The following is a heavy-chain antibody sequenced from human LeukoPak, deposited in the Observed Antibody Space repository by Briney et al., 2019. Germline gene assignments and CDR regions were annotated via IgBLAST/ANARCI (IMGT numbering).Heavy chain of an antibody. CDR3: ARRHLSGYASDY. CDR2: ISGYNANT. V-gene: IGHV1-18*01. J-gene: IGHJ4*02. D-gene: IGHD5-12*01. CDR1: GYTFTNYG. Sequence: ASVKVSCKTSGYTFTNYGVNWVRQAPGQGLEWMGYISGYNANTKYAQELQGRVTMTTDTSTSTAYMELRSLRSDDTAVYYCARRHLSGYASDYWGQGTLVTVSS.